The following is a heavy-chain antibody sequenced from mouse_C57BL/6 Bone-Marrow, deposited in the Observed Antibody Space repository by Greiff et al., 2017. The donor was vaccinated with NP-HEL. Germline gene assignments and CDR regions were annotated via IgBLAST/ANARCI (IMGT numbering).Heavy chain of an antibody. V-gene: IGHV7-3*01. CDR2: IRNKANGYTT. Sequence: EVQLMESGGGLVQPGGSLSLSCAASGFTFTDYYMSWVRQPPGKALEWLGFIRNKANGYTTEYSASVKGRFTISRDNSQSILYLQMNALRAEDSATYYCASSSLPLMDYWGQGTSVTVSS. CDR3: ASSSLPLMDY. J-gene: IGHJ4*01. CDR1: GFTFTDYY.